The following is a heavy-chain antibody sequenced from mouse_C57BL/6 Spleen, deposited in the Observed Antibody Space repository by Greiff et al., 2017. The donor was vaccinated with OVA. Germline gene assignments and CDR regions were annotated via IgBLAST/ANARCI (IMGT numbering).Heavy chain of an antibody. V-gene: IGHV1-81*01. CDR3: ARGIYYGNYGFDY. Sequence: VQLQESGAELARPGASVKLSCKASGYTFTSYGISWVKQRTGQGLEWIGEIYPRSGNTYYNEKFKSKATLTVDKSSSTAYMQLSSLTSEDSAVYYCARGIYYGNYGFDYWGQGTTLTVSS. J-gene: IGHJ2*01. D-gene: IGHD2-1*01. CDR1: GYTFTSYG. CDR2: IYPRSGNT.